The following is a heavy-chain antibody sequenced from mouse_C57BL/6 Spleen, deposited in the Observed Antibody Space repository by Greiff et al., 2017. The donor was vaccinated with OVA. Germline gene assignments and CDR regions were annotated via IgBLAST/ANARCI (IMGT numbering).Heavy chain of an antibody. CDR1: GYTFTGYW. J-gene: IGHJ2*01. CDR2: ILPGSGST. CDR3: ERRELYYGNTYFDY. D-gene: IGHD2-1*01. Sequence: QVQLQQSGAELMKPGASVKLSCKATGYTFTGYWIAWVKQRPGHGLEWIGEILPGSGSTNYNEKFKGKATFTADTSSNTAYMQLSSLTTEDSAIYYCERRELYYGNTYFDYWGQGTTLTVSS. V-gene: IGHV1-9*01.